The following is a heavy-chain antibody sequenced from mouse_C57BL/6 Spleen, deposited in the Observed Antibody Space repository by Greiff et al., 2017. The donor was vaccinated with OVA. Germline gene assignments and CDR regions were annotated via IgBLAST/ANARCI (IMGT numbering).Heavy chain of an antibody. CDR2: IDPSDSYT. J-gene: IGHJ2*01. CDR3: ARRGAVVPFDY. V-gene: IGHV1-69*01. CDR1: GYTFTSYW. Sequence: QVQLQQPGAELVMPGASVKLSCKASGYTFTSYWMPWVKQRPGQGLEWIGEIDPSDSYTNYNQKFKGKSTLTVDKSSSTAYMQLSSLTSEDSAVYYCARRGAVVPFDYWGQGTTLTVSS. D-gene: IGHD1-1*01.